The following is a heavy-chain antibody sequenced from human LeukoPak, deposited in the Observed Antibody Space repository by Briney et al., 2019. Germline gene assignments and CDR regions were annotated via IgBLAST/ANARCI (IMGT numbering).Heavy chain of an antibody. CDR1: GFTFSNAW. CDR3: TTDPDIVVVPAAGPFDP. Sequence: PGGSLRLSCAASGFTFSNAWMNWVRQARGKGLEWVGRMKSKTDGGTTDYAAPVKGRFTISRDDSKNTLYLQMNSLKTEDTAVYYCTTDPDIVVVPAAGPFDPWGQGTLVTVSS. V-gene: IGHV3-15*07. D-gene: IGHD2-2*01. J-gene: IGHJ5*02. CDR2: MKSKTDGGTT.